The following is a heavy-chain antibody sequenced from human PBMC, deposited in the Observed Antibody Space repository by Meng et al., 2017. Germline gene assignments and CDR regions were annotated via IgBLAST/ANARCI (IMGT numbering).Heavy chain of an antibody. Sequence: GESLKISCAASGFTFSSYAMHWVRQAPGKGLEWVAVISYDGSNKYYADSVKGRFTISRDNSKNTLYLQMNRLRAEDTAVYYCARDPIGSSWWGGYYYYGMDVWGQGTTVTVSS. J-gene: IGHJ6*02. CDR2: ISYDGSNK. V-gene: IGHV3-30*01. D-gene: IGHD6-13*01. CDR3: ARDPIGSSWWGGYYYYGMDV. CDR1: GFTFSSYA.